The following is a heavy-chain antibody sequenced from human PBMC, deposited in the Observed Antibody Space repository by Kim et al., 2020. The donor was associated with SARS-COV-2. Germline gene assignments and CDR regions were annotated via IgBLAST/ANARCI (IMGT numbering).Heavy chain of an antibody. CDR3: AKDPRTGYSSGWWYYYYGMDV. J-gene: IGHJ6*02. CDR1: GFTFSSYG. Sequence: GGSLRLSCAASGFTFSSYGMHWVRQAPGKGLEWVAVISYDGSNKYYADSVKGRFTISRDNSKNTLYLQMNSLRAEDTAVYYCAKDPRTGYSSGWWYYYYGMDVWRQGTTVTVSS. V-gene: IGHV3-30*18. CDR2: ISYDGSNK. D-gene: IGHD6-19*01.